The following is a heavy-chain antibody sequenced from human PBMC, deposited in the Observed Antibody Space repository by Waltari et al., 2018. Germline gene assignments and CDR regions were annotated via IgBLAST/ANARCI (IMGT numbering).Heavy chain of an antibody. CDR1: GGTFSSSA. CDR3: ARNLLCHIAAAVDYYYGMDV. D-gene: IGHD6-13*01. J-gene: IGHJ6*02. CDR2: IIPTFGTA. V-gene: IGHV1-69*08. Sequence: QVQLVQSGAEVKKPGSSVKVSCKASGGTFSSSAISWVRQAPGQGLEWMGRIIPTFGTANYAQKFQGRVTITAYKSTSTAYMELSSLRSEDTAVYYCARNLLCHIAAAVDYYYGMDVWGQGTTVTVSS.